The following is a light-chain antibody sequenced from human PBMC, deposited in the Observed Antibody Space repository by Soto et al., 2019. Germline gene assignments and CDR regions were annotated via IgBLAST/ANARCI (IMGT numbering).Light chain of an antibody. CDR2: GAS. V-gene: IGKV3-20*01. Sequence: EILLTQSPDTLSLSPGERATLSCRASQSVSSDYLVWYQQKPGTAPSLLIYGASRRATGIPDRFSGGGSGTDFILTISRLEPEDFALSYCQHYDNTPHSVTFGPGTKVEIK. J-gene: IGKJ3*01. CDR3: QHYDNTPHSVT. CDR1: QSVSSDY.